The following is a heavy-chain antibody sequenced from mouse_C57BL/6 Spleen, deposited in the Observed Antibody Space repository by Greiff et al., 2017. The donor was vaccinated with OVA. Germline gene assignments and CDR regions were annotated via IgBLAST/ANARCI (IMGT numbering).Heavy chain of an antibody. V-gene: IGHV10-1*01. Sequence: EVQVVESGGGLVQPKGSLKLSCAASGFSFNTYAMNWVRQAPGKGLEWVARIRSKSNNYATYYADSVKDRFTISRDDSESMLYLQMNNLKTEDTAMYYCVRRSSSYWYFDVWGTGTTVTVSS. J-gene: IGHJ1*03. D-gene: IGHD1-1*01. CDR2: IRSKSNNYAT. CDR1: GFSFNTYA. CDR3: VRRSSSYWYFDV.